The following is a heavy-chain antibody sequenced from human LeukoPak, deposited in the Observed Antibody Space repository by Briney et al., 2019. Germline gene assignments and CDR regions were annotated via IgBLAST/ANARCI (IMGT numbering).Heavy chain of an antibody. Sequence: KPGGSPRLSCAASAFSLNAYNMNWVRQAPGKGLEWVSSISYTGTYIYYADSVKGRFTISRDNAQNSLYLQMNSLRAEDTAIYYCVRDRGTYRPIDYWGQGTLVTVSS. CDR2: ISYTGTYI. J-gene: IGHJ4*02. CDR3: VRDRGTYRPIDY. V-gene: IGHV3-21*04. CDR1: AFSLNAYN. D-gene: IGHD1-26*01.